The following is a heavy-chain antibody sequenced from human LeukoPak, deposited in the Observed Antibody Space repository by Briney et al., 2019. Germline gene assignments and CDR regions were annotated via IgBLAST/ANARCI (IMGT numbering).Heavy chain of an antibody. Sequence: SETLSLTCTVSGGSISSYYWSWIRQPPGKGLEWIGYIYYSGSTNYNLSLKSRVTISVDTSKNQFSLKLSSVTAADTAVYYCARDAFPRPIAAAGTGWFDPWGQGTLVTVSS. J-gene: IGHJ5*02. CDR1: GGSISSYY. V-gene: IGHV4-59*01. CDR2: IYYSGST. CDR3: ARDAFPRPIAAAGTGWFDP. D-gene: IGHD6-13*01.